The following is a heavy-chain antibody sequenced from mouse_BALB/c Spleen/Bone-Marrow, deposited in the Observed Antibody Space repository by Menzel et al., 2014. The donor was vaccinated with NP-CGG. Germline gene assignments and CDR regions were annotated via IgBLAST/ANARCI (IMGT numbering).Heavy chain of an antibody. V-gene: IGHV14-3*02. CDR3: AFYYYGSSLFAY. Sequence: EVQLQQSGAELVKPGVSVKLSCTASGFNIKDTYMHWVKQRPEQGLEWIGRIDPANGNTKYDPKFQGKATITADTSSNTAYLQLSSLTSEDAAVYYCAFYYYGSSLFAYWGQGTLVTVSA. CDR2: IDPANGNT. J-gene: IGHJ3*01. CDR1: GFNIKDTY. D-gene: IGHD1-1*01.